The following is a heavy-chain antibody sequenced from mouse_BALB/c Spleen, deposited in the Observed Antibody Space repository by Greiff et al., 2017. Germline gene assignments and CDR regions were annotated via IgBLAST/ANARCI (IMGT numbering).Heavy chain of an antibody. CDR2: ISSGGST. CDR1: GFTFSSYA. Sequence: EVMLVESGGGLVKPGGSLKLSCAASGFTFSSYAMSWVRQTPEKRLEWVASISSGGSTYYPDSVKGRFTISRDNARNILYLQMSSLRSEDTAMYYCARVSTMITTLYAMDYWGQGTSVTVSS. J-gene: IGHJ4*01. D-gene: IGHD2-4*01. CDR3: ARVSTMITTLYAMDY. V-gene: IGHV5-6-5*01.